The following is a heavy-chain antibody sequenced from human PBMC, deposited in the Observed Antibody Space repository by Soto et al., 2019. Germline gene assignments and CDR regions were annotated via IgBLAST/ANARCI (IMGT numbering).Heavy chain of an antibody. V-gene: IGHV4-34*01. J-gene: IGHJ5*02. Sequence: SETLSLTCAVYGGSFSGYYWSWIRQPPGKGLEWIGEINHSGSTNYNPSLKSRVTISVDTSKNQFSLKLSSVTAADTAVYYCARHGGYDYVWGSYRSPNWFDPWGQGTLVTVSS. CDR3: ARHGGYDYVWGSYRSPNWFDP. D-gene: IGHD3-16*02. CDR2: INHSGST. CDR1: GGSFSGYY.